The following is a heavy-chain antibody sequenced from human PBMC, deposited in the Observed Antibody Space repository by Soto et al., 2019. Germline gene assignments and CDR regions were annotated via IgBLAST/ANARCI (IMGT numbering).Heavy chain of an antibody. CDR1: GFTFDEYA. CDR3: AKDISRGPTKNYDFWSGPDY. V-gene: IGHV3-43D*04. J-gene: IGHJ4*02. CDR2: ISWDGSNR. D-gene: IGHD3-3*01. Sequence: EVQLVESGGVVVQPGGSLRLSCAASGFTFDEYAMHWVRQPPGKGLEWVSLISWDGSNRYYAVSVQGRFTISRDNSKYSLYLEMNSLRPEDTALYYCAKDISRGPTKNYDFWSGPDYWGQGTLVTVSS.